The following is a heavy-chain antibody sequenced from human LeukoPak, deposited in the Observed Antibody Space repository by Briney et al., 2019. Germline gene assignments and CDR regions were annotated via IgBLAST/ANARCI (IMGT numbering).Heavy chain of an antibody. V-gene: IGHV3-20*01. J-gene: IGHJ4*02. Sequence: GVSLRLSCAASGFTFDDYGMSWVRQAPGKGLEWVSGINWNGGSTGYADSVKGRFTISRDNAKNSLYLQMNSLRAEDTALYHCARVAGGRVAARPFDYWGQGTLVTVSS. CDR3: ARVAGGRVAARPFDY. CDR1: GFTFDDYG. CDR2: INWNGGST. D-gene: IGHD6-6*01.